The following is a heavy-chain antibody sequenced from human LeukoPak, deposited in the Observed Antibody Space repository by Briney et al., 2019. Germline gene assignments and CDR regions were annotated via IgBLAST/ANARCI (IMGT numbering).Heavy chain of an antibody. CDR2: VSSSGNTQ. CDR3: ARDGPGYFQH. V-gene: IGHV3-11*04. Sequence: GGSLRLSCTVSGITFSDYYMNWIRQAPGKALEYIAYVSSSGNTQFYADSVRGRFKISRDNAKNSLYLQMNSLRAEDTAVYYCARDGPGYFQHWGQGTLVTVSS. CDR1: GITFSDYY. J-gene: IGHJ1*01.